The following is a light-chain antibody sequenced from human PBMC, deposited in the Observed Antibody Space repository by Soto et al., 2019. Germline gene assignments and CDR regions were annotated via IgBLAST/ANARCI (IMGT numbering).Light chain of an antibody. V-gene: IGKV1-33*01. J-gene: IGKJ4*01. CDR2: DAS. CDR3: LQDDDLPRT. Sequence: DIQMTQSPSSLSASVGDRVTITCQASQDISNYLNWYQQKSGKAPKLLIYDASNLETGVPSRFRGSGSGTDFTFTINSLQPEDIATYYCLQDDDLPRTFGGGTKVEIK. CDR1: QDISNY.